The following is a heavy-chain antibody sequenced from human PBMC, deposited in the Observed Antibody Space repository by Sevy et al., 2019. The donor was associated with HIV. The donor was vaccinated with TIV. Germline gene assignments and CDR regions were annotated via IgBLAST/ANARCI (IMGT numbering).Heavy chain of an antibody. Sequence: GGSLRLSCAASGFTFSSYSMNWVRQAPGKGLEWVSSISSNSSYINYAYSVKGRFTISRDNAKNSLYLQMNSLRAEDTAVYYCSVGGAYYDFWSGYYSDYWGQGTLVTVSS. D-gene: IGHD3-3*01. CDR1: GFTFSSYS. CDR3: SVGGAYYDFWSGYYSDY. V-gene: IGHV3-21*01. CDR2: ISSNSSYI. J-gene: IGHJ4*02.